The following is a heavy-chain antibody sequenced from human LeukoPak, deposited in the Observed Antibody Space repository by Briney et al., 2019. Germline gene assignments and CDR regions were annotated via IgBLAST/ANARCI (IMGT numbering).Heavy chain of an antibody. CDR1: GYPFSTYW. CDR2: ISAYNGNT. V-gene: IGHV1-18*01. D-gene: IGHD6-19*01. J-gene: IGHJ4*02. Sequence: GASVKVSCKASGYPFSTYWLHWVRQAPGQGLEWMGWISAYNGNTNYAQKLQGRVTMTTDTSTSTAYMELRSLRSDDTAVYYCARAPAVAGNGGDYWGQGTLVTVSS. CDR3: ARAPAVAGNGGDY.